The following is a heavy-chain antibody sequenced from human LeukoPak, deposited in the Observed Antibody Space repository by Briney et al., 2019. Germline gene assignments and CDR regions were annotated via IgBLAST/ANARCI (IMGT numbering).Heavy chain of an antibody. CDR3: TRQYSPAFYSYYYMDV. CDR1: GGSINFYY. D-gene: IGHD5-12*01. V-gene: IGHV4-59*01. CDR2: IYFTGST. J-gene: IGHJ6*03. Sequence: SETLSLTCTVPGGSINFYYWSWVRDPPRKGLDWIGYIYFTGSTIYSTSLKSRVTISLDTSKNKFSLKLSSVTAADTAVYFCTRQYSPAFYSYYYMDVWGEGTTVTVSS.